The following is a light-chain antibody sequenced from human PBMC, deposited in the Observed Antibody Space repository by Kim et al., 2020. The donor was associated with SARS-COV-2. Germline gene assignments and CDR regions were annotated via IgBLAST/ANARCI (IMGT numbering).Light chain of an antibody. J-gene: IGLJ3*02. V-gene: IGLV3-25*03. Sequence: PGQTARITCSGDALPNQYAYWFQQKPGQAPVLVIYEDTERPSGIPERFSGSTSGTTVTLTISGVQAEGEADYYCQSSDSSDTFWVFGGGTQLTVL. CDR1: ALPNQY. CDR2: EDT. CDR3: QSSDSSDTFWV.